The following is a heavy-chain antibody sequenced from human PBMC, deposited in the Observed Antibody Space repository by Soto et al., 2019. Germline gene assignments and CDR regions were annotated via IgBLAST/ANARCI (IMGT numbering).Heavy chain of an antibody. CDR1: GFSLSTSGVG. J-gene: IGHJ4*02. V-gene: IGHV2-5*01. CDR3: AHRRYSYGTNSYYFDY. Sequence: SGPTLVNPTQTLTLTCTFSGFSLSTSGVGVGWIRQPPGKALEWLALIYWNDDKRYSPSLKSRLTITKDTSKNQVVLTMTNMDPVDTATYYCAHRRYSYGTNSYYFDYWGQGTLVTVSS. CDR2: IYWNDDK. D-gene: IGHD5-18*01.